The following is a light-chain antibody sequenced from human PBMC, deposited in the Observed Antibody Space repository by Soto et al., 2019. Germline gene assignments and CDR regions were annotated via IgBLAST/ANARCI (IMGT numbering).Light chain of an antibody. V-gene: IGLV1-44*01. J-gene: IGLJ3*02. CDR3: AAWDDSLNGPV. CDR1: STNIGSNI. Sequence: QAVVTQPPSASGTPGQRVTISCSGSSTNIGSNIVNWYQQHPGTAPKLLISSNNERPSGVPDRFSGSKSGTSTSLAISGLQSEDEADYYCAAWDDSLNGPVFGGGTKLTVL. CDR2: SNN.